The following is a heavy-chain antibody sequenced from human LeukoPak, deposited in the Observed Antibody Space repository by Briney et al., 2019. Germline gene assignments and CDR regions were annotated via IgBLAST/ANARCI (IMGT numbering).Heavy chain of an antibody. CDR2: IKQDGSEK. J-gene: IGHJ4*02. D-gene: IGHD5-24*01. CDR3: ASQKGDGYNYDY. Sequence: GGSLRLSCAASGFTFSSYGMSWVRQAPGKGLERVANIKQDGSEKYYVDSVKGRFTISRDNAKNTLYLQMTSLRAEDTAVYYCASQKGDGYNYDYWGQGTLVTVSS. V-gene: IGHV3-7*01. CDR1: GFTFSSYG.